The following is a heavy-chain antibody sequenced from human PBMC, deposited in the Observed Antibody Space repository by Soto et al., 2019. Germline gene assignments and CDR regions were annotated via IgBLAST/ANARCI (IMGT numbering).Heavy chain of an antibody. CDR1: GYTFTSYD. Sequence: QVQLVQSGAEVKKPGASVKVSCKASGYTFTSYDINWVRQATGQGLEYLGWMNPNSGNTGYVQKFQGRVTMTWDSSITTAYMELSSLQSEDTAVYFCARGVKYGAYSRWFDPWGQGTLVTVSS. CDR2: MNPNSGNT. D-gene: IGHD4-17*01. J-gene: IGHJ5*02. V-gene: IGHV1-8*01. CDR3: ARGVKYGAYSRWFDP.